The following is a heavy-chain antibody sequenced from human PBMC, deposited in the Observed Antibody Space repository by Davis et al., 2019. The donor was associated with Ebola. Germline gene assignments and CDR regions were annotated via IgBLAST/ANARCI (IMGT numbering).Heavy chain of an antibody. CDR3: ARDRANILWFQTGGFDP. CDR2: IYTSGST. Sequence: PSETLSLTCAVSGGSISSYYWSWIRQPAGKGLEWIGRIYTSGSTYYNPSLKSRVTISVDTSKNQFSLKLSSVTAADTAVYYCARDRANILWFQTGGFDPWGQGTLVTVSS. D-gene: IGHD2-21*01. CDR1: GGSISSYY. J-gene: IGHJ5*02. V-gene: IGHV4-4*07.